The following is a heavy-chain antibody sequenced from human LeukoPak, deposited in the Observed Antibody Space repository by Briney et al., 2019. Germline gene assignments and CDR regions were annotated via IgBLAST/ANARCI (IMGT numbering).Heavy chain of an antibody. Sequence: SETLSLTCTVSGGSISSYYWSWIRQPPGKGLEWIGYIYYSGSTNYNPSLKSRVTISVDTSKNQFSLKLSSVTAADTAVYYCARAGFMARGVIGPGYYGMDVWGKGTTVTVSS. CDR2: IYYSGST. CDR3: ARAGFMARGVIGPGYYGMDV. CDR1: GGSISSYY. V-gene: IGHV4-59*01. J-gene: IGHJ6*04. D-gene: IGHD3-10*01.